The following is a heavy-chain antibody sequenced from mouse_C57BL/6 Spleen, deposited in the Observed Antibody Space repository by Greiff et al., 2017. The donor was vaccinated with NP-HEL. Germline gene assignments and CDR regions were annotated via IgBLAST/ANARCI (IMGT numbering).Heavy chain of an antibody. Sequence: QVQLQQPGAELVRPGSSVKLSCKASGYTFTSYWMHWVKQRPIQGLEWIGNIDPSDSETHYNQKFKDKATLTVDKSSSTAYMQLSSLTSEDSAVYYCAGGDYEAWFAYWGQGTLVTVSA. D-gene: IGHD2-4*01. J-gene: IGHJ3*01. V-gene: IGHV1-52*01. CDR2: IDPSDSET. CDR3: AGGDYEAWFAY. CDR1: GYTFTSYW.